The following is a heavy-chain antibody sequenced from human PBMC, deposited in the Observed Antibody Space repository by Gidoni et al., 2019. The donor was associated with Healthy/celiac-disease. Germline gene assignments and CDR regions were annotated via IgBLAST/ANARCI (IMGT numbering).Heavy chain of an antibody. CDR1: GGSISSGSYY. J-gene: IGHJ4*02. CDR3: ARVSRGDFWSGYLPEKVDY. Sequence: QVQLQESGPGLVKPSQTLSLTCTVSGGSISSGSYYWSWIRQPARKGLEWIGRIYTSGSTNYNPSLKSRVTISVDTSKNQFSLKLSSVTAADTAVYYCARVSRGDFWSGYLPEKVDYWGQGTLVTVSS. V-gene: IGHV4-61*02. D-gene: IGHD3-3*01. CDR2: IYTSGST.